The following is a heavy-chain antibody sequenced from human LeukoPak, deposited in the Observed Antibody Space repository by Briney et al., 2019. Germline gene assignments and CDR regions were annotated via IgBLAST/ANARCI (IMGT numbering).Heavy chain of an antibody. CDR2: INPNSGGT. CDR3: ARVTQTDYDFDY. Sequence: ASVKVSCKASGFTFTGYYMHWVRQAPGQGLEWMGWINPNSGGTNYAQKFQGRVTMTRDTSITTAYMELTSLRSDDTAVYYCARVTQTDYDFDYWGQGTLVTVSS. CDR1: GFTFTGYY. J-gene: IGHJ4*02. D-gene: IGHD4-17*01. V-gene: IGHV1-2*02.